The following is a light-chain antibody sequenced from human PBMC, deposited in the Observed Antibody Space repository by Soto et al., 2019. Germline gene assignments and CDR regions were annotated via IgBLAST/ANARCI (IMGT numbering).Light chain of an antibody. J-gene: IGKJ1*01. CDR2: AAS. CDR1: QGISNY. V-gene: IGKV1-27*01. Sequence: DIQMTQSPSSLSASVGYRVTITCRASQGISNYLAWYQQKPGKVPKLLIYAASTLQSGVPSRLSVSGSGPDFTLTISSLQPEDVATYYCQKYNSAPWTFGQGTKVEIK. CDR3: QKYNSAPWT.